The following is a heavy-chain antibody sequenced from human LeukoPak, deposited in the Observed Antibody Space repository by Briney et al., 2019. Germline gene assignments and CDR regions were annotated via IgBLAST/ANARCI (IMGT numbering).Heavy chain of an antibody. D-gene: IGHD2-2*01. CDR1: VYTFTSSD. CDR3: ARGVVVPTLTDY. CDR2: LTPNSGNT. V-gene: IGHV1-8*01. J-gene: IGHJ4*02. Sequence: ALVKVSCKASVYTFTSSDINWVRQATGQGLEWIGWLTPNSGNTGYAQKFQGRVTMTRNTSISTAYMELSSVRSEDTAVYYCARGVVVPTLTDYWGQETLVTVSS.